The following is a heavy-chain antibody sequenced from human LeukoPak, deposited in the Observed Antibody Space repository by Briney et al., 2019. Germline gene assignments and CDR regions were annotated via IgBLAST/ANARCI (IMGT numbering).Heavy chain of an antibody. CDR1: GFTFDDYG. CDR2: ISWNSASV. D-gene: IGHD6-13*01. Sequence: PGGSLRLSCEASGFTFDDYGMHWVRQAPGKGLEWVSTISWNSASVGYVDSVKGRFTISRDNAKKTLYLQVNSLRPEDTALYYCAKDYGYSRSWYDYWGQGTLVTVSS. J-gene: IGHJ4*02. V-gene: IGHV3-9*01. CDR3: AKDYGYSRSWYDY.